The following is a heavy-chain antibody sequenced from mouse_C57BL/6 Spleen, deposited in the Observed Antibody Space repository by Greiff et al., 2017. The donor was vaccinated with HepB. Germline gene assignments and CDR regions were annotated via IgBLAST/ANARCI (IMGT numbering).Heavy chain of an antibody. CDR3: ASTFYYGIFDY. CDR1: GYAFSSSW. V-gene: IGHV1-82*01. Sequence: VQLQESGPELVKPGASVKISCKASGYAFSSSWMNWVKQRPGKGLEWIGRIYPGDGDTNYNGKFKGKATLTADKSSSTAYMQLSSLTPEDSAVYFCASTFYYGIFDYWGQGTTLTVSS. D-gene: IGHD1-1*01. CDR2: IYPGDGDT. J-gene: IGHJ2*01.